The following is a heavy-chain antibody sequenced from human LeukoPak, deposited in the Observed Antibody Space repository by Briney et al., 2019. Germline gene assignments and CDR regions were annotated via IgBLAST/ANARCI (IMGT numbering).Heavy chain of an antibody. CDR2: IYPGDSDT. Sequence: GEALKIFCKGSGDSFTSYWIGWGRQMPGKGVEGRGSIYPGDSDTRYSPSFQGQVTISADKSINTAYLQLSSLKAADTAVYYCARLIPAAGTHYCHYWRQDTVDTV. J-gene: IGHJ4*02. CDR1: GDSFTSYW. V-gene: IGHV5-51*01. CDR3: ARLIPAAGTHYCHY. D-gene: IGHD6-13*01.